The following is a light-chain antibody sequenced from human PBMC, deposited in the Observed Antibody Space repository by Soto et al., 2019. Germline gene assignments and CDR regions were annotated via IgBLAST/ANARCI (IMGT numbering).Light chain of an antibody. CDR1: QSISSSK. J-gene: IGKJ1*01. CDR3: QQYGSSSWT. CDR2: GAS. Sequence: SHSPATLSVSTGESATLSCRASQSISSSKLAWYQQNPGQAPRLLMYGASNRATGIPARFSGSGSGTEFTLTISRLEPEDFAVYYCQQYGSSSWTFGQGTKVDI. V-gene: IGKV3-20*01.